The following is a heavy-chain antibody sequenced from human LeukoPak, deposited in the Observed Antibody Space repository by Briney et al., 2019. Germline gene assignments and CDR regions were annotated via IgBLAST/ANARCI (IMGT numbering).Heavy chain of an antibody. CDR2: ISGSGDNT. J-gene: IGHJ5*02. Sequence: GGSLRLSCAASGFTFSSYAMSWVRQAPGKGLEWVSAISGSGDNTYYADSVKGRFTISRDNSKNTLYLQMNNLRAEDTAVYYCATSPTFDPWGQGTLVTVSS. CDR3: ATSPTFDP. CDR1: GFTFSSYA. V-gene: IGHV3-23*01.